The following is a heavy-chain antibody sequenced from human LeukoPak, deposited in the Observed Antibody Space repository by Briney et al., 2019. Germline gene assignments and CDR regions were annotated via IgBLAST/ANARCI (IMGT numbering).Heavy chain of an antibody. J-gene: IGHJ4*02. CDR1: GFTFSRYW. CDR2: IKYDGSEE. CDR3: AKDVSYSSSPYYFDY. D-gene: IGHD6-13*01. V-gene: IGHV3-7*01. Sequence: GGSLRLSCAASGFTFSRYWMNWVRQTPGKGLEWVASIKYDGSEEYYVDSVKGRFTISRDNAKNSLYLQMSSLGVEDTAVYYCAKDVSYSSSPYYFDYWGQGTLVTVSS.